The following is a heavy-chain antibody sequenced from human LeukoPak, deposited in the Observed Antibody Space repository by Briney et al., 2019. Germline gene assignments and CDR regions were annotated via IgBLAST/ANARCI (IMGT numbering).Heavy chain of an antibody. CDR3: ATSRAARRVRATYSYSSMYV. V-gene: IGHV3-53*05. Sequence: GGSLRLSCAASGVTFSSNYRSWVRQAPGKGLEWVSVIYSGGTTYYTDSVKGRVTISRDKSKNKLYLQMNSVRAEDTAVYYCATSRAARRVRATYSYSSMYVWGQGTTLTVS. D-gene: IGHD6-6*01. CDR1: GVTFSSNY. CDR2: IYSGGTT. J-gene: IGHJ6*03.